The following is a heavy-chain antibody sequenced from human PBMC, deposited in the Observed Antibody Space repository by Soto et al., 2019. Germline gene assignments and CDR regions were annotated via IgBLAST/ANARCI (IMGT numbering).Heavy chain of an antibody. Sequence: SETLSLTXTVXGGSISSSSYHWGWIRQPPGKGLEWIGSIYYSGTTYYNPSLKSRVTISVDTSKNQFSLKLSSVTAADTAVYYCARSISVAMDFWGQGTLVTVSS. D-gene: IGHD6-19*01. CDR3: ARSISVAMDF. CDR2: IYYSGTT. V-gene: IGHV4-39*01. J-gene: IGHJ4*02. CDR1: GGSISSSSYH.